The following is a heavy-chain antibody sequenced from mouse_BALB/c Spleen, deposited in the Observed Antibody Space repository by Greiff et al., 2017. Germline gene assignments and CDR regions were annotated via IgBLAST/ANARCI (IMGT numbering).Heavy chain of an antibody. CDR3: ARDGYGNYGYAMDY. Sequence: QVQLKESGPGLVAPSQSLSITCTVSGFSFTSYGVHWVRQPPGKGLEWLGVIWAGGSTNYNSALMSRLSISKDNSKSQVFLKMNSLQTDDTAMYYCARDGYGNYGYAMDYWGQGTSVTVSS. J-gene: IGHJ4*01. V-gene: IGHV2-9*02. CDR2: IWAGGST. D-gene: IGHD2-10*02. CDR1: GFSFTSYG.